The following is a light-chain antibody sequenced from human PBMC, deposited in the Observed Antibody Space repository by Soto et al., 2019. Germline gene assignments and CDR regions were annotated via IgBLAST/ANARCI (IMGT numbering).Light chain of an antibody. CDR3: SSFTSSDTLV. J-gene: IGLJ1*01. V-gene: IGLV2-14*01. CDR2: EVS. CDR1: SSDVGGYDY. Sequence: QSVLAQPPSASGSPGHSVTISCAGTSSDVGGYDYVSWYQQLPDKAPKLMLYEVSNRPSGVSSRFSGSKSGNTASLTISGLQAEDEADYYCSSFTSSDTLVFGTGTKVTVL.